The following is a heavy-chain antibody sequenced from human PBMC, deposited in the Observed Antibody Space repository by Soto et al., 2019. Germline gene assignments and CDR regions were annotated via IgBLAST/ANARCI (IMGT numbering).Heavy chain of an antibody. D-gene: IGHD3-10*01. J-gene: IGHJ6*02. V-gene: IGHV3-30*18. CDR2: ISYDGSNK. CDR3: AKDRGYYGMDV. Sequence: QVQLVESGGGVVQPGRSLRLSCAASGFTFSSYGMHWVRQAPGQGLEWVAVISYDGSNKYYADSVKGRFTISRDNSKNTLYLKMNCLSAEDTAVYYCAKDRGYYGMDVWGQGTTVTVSS. CDR1: GFTFSSYG.